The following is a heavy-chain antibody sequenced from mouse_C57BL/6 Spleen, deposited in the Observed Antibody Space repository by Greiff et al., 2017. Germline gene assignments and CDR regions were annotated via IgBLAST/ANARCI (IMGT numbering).Heavy chain of an antibody. CDR3: ARLGPLYAMDY. J-gene: IGHJ4*01. CDR2: IYPGDGDT. CDR1: GYAFSSSW. Sequence: VQLQQSGPELVKPGASVKISCKASGYAFSSSWMNWVKQRPGKGLEWIGRIYPGDGDTNYNGKFKGKATLTADKSSSTAYMQLSSLTSEDSAVYFCARLGPLYAMDYWGQGTSVTVSS. V-gene: IGHV1-82*01.